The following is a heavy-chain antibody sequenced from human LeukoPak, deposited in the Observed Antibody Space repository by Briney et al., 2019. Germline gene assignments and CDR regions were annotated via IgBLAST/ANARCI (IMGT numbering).Heavy chain of an antibody. CDR2: IYHSGST. CDR3: ARGLGFLEWSYYFDY. D-gene: IGHD3-3*01. CDR1: GYSISSDYY. J-gene: IGHJ4*02. Sequence: SETLSLTCSVSGYSISSDYYWGWIRQPPEKGLEWIGSIYHSGSTYYNPSLKSRVTISVDTSKNQFSLKLSSVTAADTAVYYCARGLGFLEWSYYFDYWGQGTLVTVSS. V-gene: IGHV4-38-2*02.